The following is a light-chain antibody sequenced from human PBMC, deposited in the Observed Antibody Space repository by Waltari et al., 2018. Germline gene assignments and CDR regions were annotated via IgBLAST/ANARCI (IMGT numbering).Light chain of an antibody. J-gene: IGKJ2*01. CDR1: QSISRN. CDR3: QQYNNWRT. CDR2: GAS. Sequence: EVLMTQSPATLSVSPAERPTLSCRASQSISRNLAWYQQKPGQAPRLLIYGASTSAPGIPARFSGSGSGTDFTVSISSLQSEDVAVYYCQQYNNWRTFGQGTKLEMK. V-gene: IGKV3-15*01.